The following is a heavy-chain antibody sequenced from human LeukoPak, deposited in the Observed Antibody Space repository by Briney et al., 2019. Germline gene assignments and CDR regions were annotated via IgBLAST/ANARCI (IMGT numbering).Heavy chain of an antibody. V-gene: IGHV4-38-2*02. J-gene: IGHJ2*01. D-gene: IGHD7-27*01. CDR3: ARGPTGDGGWYFDL. CDR1: GYSISSGYY. CDR2: IYYSGST. Sequence: SETLSLTCTVSGYSISSGYYWGWIRQPPGKGLEWIGSIYYSGSTYYNPSLKSRVTISVDTSKNQFSLKLSSVTAADTAVYYCARGPTGDGGWYFDLWGRGTLVTVSS.